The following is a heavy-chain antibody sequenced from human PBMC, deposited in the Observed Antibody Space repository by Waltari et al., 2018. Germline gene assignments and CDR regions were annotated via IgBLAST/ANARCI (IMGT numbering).Heavy chain of an antibody. D-gene: IGHD3-22*01. CDR1: GGTFSSYA. V-gene: IGHV1-69*08. Sequence: QVQLVQSGAEVKKPGSSVKVSCKASGGTFSSYAISWVRQAPGQGLEWMGRIIPIFVTANYAQKFQGRVTITADKSTSTAYMELSSLRSEDTAVYYCARLRYYDPRGAFDIWGQGTMVTVSS. CDR3: ARLRYYDPRGAFDI. CDR2: IIPIFVTA. J-gene: IGHJ3*02.